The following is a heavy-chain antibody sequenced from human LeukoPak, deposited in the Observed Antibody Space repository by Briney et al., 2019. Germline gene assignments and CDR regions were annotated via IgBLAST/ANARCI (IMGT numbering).Heavy chain of an antibody. CDR3: ARPSSYYYYMDV. Sequence: SETLSLTCTVSGGSISSYYWSWIRQPPGKGLEWIGYINYSGSTNYNPSLKSRVTISVDTSKNQFSLKLSSVTAADTAVYYCARPSSYYYYMDVWGKGTTVTVSS. CDR1: GGSISSYY. V-gene: IGHV4-59*01. J-gene: IGHJ6*03. CDR2: INYSGST.